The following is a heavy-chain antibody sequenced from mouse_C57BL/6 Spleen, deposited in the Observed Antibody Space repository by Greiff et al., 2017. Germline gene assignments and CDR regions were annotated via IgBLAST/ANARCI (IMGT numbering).Heavy chain of an antibody. V-gene: IGHV1-62-2*01. CDR3: ARHEEGITTVVAKGYAMDY. CDR2: FYPGSGSI. D-gene: IGHD1-1*01. CDR1: GYTFTEYT. J-gene: IGHJ4*01. Sequence: QVQLQQSGAELVKPGASVKLSCKASGYTFTEYTIHWVKQRSGQGLEWIGWFYPGSGSIKYNEKFKDKATLTADKSSSTVYMELSRLTSEDSAVYFCARHEEGITTVVAKGYAMDYWGQGTSVTVSS.